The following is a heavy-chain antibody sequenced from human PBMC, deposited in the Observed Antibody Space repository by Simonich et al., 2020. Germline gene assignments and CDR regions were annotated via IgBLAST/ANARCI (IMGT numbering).Heavy chain of an antibody. J-gene: IGHJ4*02. CDR2: INPNSSNT. CDR3: ARGRGGISRGYVDY. Sequence: QVQLVQSGAEVKKPGASVKVSCKASGYTFTSYDINWVRQATGQGLEGMGWINPNSSNTGYTQKFQGRVTITRNTSISTAYRELSGLRSEDTAVYYGARGRGGISRGYVDYWGQGTLVTVSS. V-gene: IGHV1-8*03. D-gene: IGHD2-15*01. CDR1: GYTFTSYD.